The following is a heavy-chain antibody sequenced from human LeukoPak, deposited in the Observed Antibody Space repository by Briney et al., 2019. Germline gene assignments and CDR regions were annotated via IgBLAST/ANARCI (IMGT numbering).Heavy chain of an antibody. CDR3: ARDGPYILTGYED. Sequence: PSETLSLTCTVSGGSISSYYWSWIRQPPGKGLEWIGYIYYSGSTNYNPSLKSRVTISVDTSKNQFSLKLSSVTAADTAVYYCARDGPYILTGYEDWGQGTLVTVSS. V-gene: IGHV4-59*01. D-gene: IGHD3-9*01. J-gene: IGHJ4*02. CDR2: IYYSGST. CDR1: GGSISSYY.